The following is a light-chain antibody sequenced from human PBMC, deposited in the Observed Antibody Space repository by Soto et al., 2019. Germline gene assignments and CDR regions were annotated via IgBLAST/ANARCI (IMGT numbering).Light chain of an antibody. CDR3: QQHDSSPMYT. CDR2: GAS. V-gene: IGKV3-20*01. Sequence: EIVLTQSPGTLSLSPGERATLSCRASQSVRSDYLAWYQQKPGQAPRLLIHGASSRATGIPDRFSGSGSGTDFTLTNSRLEPEDFAVYYCQQHDSSPMYTFGQGTKLEIK. J-gene: IGKJ2*01. CDR1: QSVRSDY.